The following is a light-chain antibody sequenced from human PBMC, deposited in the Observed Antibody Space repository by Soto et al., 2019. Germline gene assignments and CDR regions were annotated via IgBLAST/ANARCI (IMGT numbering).Light chain of an antibody. V-gene: IGLV1-40*01. Sequence: QLVLTQPPSVSGAPGPRVTLSCTRNSFNIWADYDVHWYQQLPGTAPKLLIYGNTNRPTGVPDRFCGSKSGTSASLALTVLQAEAEAEYYCQSYASSLGGCVFGTGTKLTVL. CDR2: GNT. J-gene: IGLJ1*01. CDR1: SFNIWADYD. CDR3: QSYASSLGGCV.